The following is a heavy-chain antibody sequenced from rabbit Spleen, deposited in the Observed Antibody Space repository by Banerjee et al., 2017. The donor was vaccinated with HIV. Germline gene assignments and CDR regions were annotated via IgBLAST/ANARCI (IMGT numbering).Heavy chain of an antibody. CDR2: INAITGKA. Sequence: QEQLEESGGDLVKPGASLTLTCIASGVSLNDKDVMCWVRQAPGKGLEWIACINAITGKAVYASWTKGRFTMSRTSSTTVTLQMTSLTAADTATYFCARDLVAVIGWNFNLWGQGTLVTVS. D-gene: IGHD1-1*01. CDR1: GVSLNDKDV. V-gene: IGHV1S45*01. CDR3: ARDLVAVIGWNFNL. J-gene: IGHJ4*01.